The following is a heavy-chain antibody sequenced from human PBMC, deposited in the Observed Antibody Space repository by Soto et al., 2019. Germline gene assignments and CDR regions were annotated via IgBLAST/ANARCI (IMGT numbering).Heavy chain of an antibody. D-gene: IGHD3-10*01. Sequence: GASVKVSCKTSGYTFTTYGVSWVRQAPGQGLEWMGWISAYNGNTNYAQTLQGRVTMTTDTSTSTAYMELRGLRSDDTAVYYCARDRYYYGSGSYYISWFDPWGQGTLVTVSS. V-gene: IGHV1-18*04. CDR1: GYTFTTYG. J-gene: IGHJ5*02. CDR2: ISAYNGNT. CDR3: ARDRYYYGSGSYYISWFDP.